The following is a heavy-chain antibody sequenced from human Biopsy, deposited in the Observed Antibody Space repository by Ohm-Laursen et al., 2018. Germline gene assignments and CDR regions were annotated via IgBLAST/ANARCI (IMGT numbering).Heavy chain of an antibody. D-gene: IGHD3-10*01. CDR1: GGSMSSYY. V-gene: IGHV4-59*07. Sequence: SDTLSLTCTVSGGSMSSYYWTWIRQPPGKGLEWIGYIYNSGSTNYNPSLKSRVTISVAVDTSKSQFSLRLSSVTAADTAMYYCARGEAGVYDALDIWRQGTMVIVSS. J-gene: IGHJ3*02. CDR3: ARGEAGVYDALDI. CDR2: IYNSGST.